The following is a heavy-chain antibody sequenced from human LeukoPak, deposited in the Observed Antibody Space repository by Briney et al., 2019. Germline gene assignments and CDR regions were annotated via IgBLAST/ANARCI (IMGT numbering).Heavy chain of an antibody. CDR3: ASFEWLWSGAFDI. Sequence: QPGRSLRLSCAASGFTFSSYAMHWVRQAPGKGLEWVAVISYDGSNKYYADSVKGRFTISRDNSKNTLYLQMNSLRAEDTAVYYCASFEWLWSGAFDIWGQGTMVTVSS. D-gene: IGHD3-9*01. V-gene: IGHV3-30-3*01. CDR2: ISYDGSNK. J-gene: IGHJ3*02. CDR1: GFTFSSYA.